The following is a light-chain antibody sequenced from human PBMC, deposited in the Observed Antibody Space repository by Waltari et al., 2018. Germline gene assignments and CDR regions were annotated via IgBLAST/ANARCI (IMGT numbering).Light chain of an antibody. CDR2: HTS. CDR1: QSVSIY. V-gene: IGKV3-11*01. CDR3: QHYKNLPVS. Sequence: IVLTQSPATLSLSPGERATLPCRASQSVSIYLAWYQQKPGQAPRLLIYHTSTRATGIPDRFSGSGSGTDFSLTISGLEPEDFAVYYCQHYKNLPVSFGQGTRVEIK. J-gene: IGKJ1*01.